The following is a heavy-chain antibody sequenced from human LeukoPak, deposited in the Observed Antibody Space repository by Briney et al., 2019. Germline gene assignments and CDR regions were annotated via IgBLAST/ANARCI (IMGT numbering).Heavy chain of an antibody. J-gene: IGHJ4*02. CDR2: IYYNGNT. D-gene: IGHD3-10*01. CDR1: GGSISTTTYY. V-gene: IGHV4-39*07. CDR3: ARDPVISYGSGSYFDY. Sequence: NPSETLSLTCTVSGGSISTTTYYWGWIRQPPGKGLEWIGTIYYNGNTYYNPSLKSRVTISVDTSNNQFSLKLISVTAADTAVYYCARDPVISYGSGSYFDYWGQGTLVTVSS.